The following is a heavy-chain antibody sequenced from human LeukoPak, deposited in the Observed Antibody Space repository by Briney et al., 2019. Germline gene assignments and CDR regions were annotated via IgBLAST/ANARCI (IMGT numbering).Heavy chain of an antibody. J-gene: IGHJ5*02. Sequence: PSETLSLTCAVYGGSFSGYYWSWIRQPPGKGLEWIGEINHSGSTNYNPSLKSRVTISVDTSKNQFSLKLSSVTAADTAVYYCARGRRLGLRNWFDPWGQGTLVTVSS. CDR3: ARGRRLGLRNWFDP. CDR2: INHSGST. CDR1: GGSFSGYY. V-gene: IGHV4-34*01.